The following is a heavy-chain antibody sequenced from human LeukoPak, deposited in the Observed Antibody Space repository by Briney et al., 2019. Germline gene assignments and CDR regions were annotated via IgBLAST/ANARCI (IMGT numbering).Heavy chain of an antibody. CDR1: GFTFSSYA. CDR3: ARGAIAGANFDY. Sequence: GGSLRLSCAGSGFTFSSYAVSWVRQAPGKGLVWVSHITTDGSSTSYADSVKGRFTISRDNAKNTLYLQMNSLRAEDTAVYYCARGAIAGANFDYWGQGALVTVSS. J-gene: IGHJ4*02. CDR2: ITTDGSST. D-gene: IGHD1-26*01. V-gene: IGHV3-74*01.